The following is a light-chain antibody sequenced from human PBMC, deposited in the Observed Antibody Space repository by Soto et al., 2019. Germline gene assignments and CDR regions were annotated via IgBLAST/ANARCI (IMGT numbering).Light chain of an antibody. CDR1: TSDVGIYNY. CDR2: EVS. Sequence: QSVLTQPPSASGSPGQSVTISCTGSTSDVGIYNYVSWYQQHPGEAPKLMLYEVSKRPSGVPDRFSGSKSGNTASLTVSGLQADDEADYYCSSYAGSNNFVFGTGTQLTVL. CDR3: SSYAGSNNFV. V-gene: IGLV2-8*01. J-gene: IGLJ1*01.